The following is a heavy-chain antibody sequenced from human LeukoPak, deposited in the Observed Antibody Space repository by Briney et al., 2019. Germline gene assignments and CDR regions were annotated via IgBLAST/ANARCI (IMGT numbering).Heavy chain of an antibody. CDR1: GFTFSSYA. CDR2: VSGSGGST. J-gene: IGHJ6*02. Sequence: GSLRLSCAASGFTFSSYAMSWVRQAPGKGLEWGSAVSGSGGSTYYADSVKGRFTISRDNSKNTLYLQMNSLRAEDTAVYYCASPEYSSSSGMDVWGQGTTVTVSS. CDR3: ASPEYSSSSGMDV. D-gene: IGHD6-6*01. V-gene: IGHV3-23*01.